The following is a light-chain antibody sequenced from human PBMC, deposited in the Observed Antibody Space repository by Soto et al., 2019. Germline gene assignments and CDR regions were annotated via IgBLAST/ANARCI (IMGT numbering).Light chain of an antibody. CDR3: QQYGSLPLFT. J-gene: IGKJ3*01. CDR1: QTVTNNY. CDR2: CAS. V-gene: IGKV3-20*01. Sequence: EIVLTQSPGTLSLSPGERATLSCRASQTVTNNYLAWYQQKPGLAPRLLIFCASSRATGIPDRFGGSGSGTDFTLTISSRVLEDFAVYYCQQYGSLPLFTFGPGTKVDFK.